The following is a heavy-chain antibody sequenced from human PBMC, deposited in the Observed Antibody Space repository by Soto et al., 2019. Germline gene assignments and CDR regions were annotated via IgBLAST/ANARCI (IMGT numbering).Heavy chain of an antibody. CDR1: GGSISSGDYY. V-gene: IGHV4-30-4*01. CDR2: IYYSGST. J-gene: IGHJ5*02. D-gene: IGHD3-10*01. CDR3: ARVWFGESSWFDP. Sequence: SETLSLTCTVSGGSISSGDYYWSWIRQPPGKGLEWIGYIYYSGSTYYNPSLKSRVTISVDTSKNQFSLNLSSVTAADTAVYYCARVWFGESSWFDPWGQGTLVTVSS.